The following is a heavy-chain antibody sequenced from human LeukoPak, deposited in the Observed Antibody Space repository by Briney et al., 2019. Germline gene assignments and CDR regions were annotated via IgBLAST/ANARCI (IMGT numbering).Heavy chain of an antibody. CDR1: GGSISSYY. J-gene: IGHJ4*02. Sequence: SETLSLTCTVSGGSISSYYWSWIRQPAGKGLEWIGRIYTSGSTYYNPSLKSRVTISVDTSKNQFSLKLSSVTAADTAVYYCASRQKDILTGYRWGQGTLVTVSS. V-gene: IGHV4-4*07. CDR3: ASRQKDILTGYR. CDR2: IYTSGST. D-gene: IGHD3-9*01.